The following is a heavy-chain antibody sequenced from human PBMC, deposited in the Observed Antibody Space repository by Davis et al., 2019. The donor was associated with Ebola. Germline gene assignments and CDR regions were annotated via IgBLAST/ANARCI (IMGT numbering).Heavy chain of an antibody. V-gene: IGHV3-74*01. CDR1: GFTFSSYW. Sequence: GESLKISCAASGFTFSSYWMHWVRQAPGKGLVWVSRINSDGSSTSYADSVKGRFTISRDNAKNTLYLQMNSLRAVDTAVYYCARDQVYYYGMDVWGQGTTVTVSS. J-gene: IGHJ6*02. CDR3: ARDQVYYYGMDV. CDR2: INSDGSST.